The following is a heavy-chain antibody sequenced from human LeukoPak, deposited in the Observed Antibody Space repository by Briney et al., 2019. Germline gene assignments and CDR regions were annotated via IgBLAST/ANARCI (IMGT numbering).Heavy chain of an antibody. V-gene: IGHV4-59*11. CDR2: ISNSGST. CDR3: GRDALVGYFSYYYMDV. D-gene: IGHD2-15*01. Sequence: SETPSLTCTVSGGSISSHYWTWIRQSPVKGLEWIGDISNSGSTSYNPSLKSRVTISIDTSKNQFSLKLSSVTAADTAVYYCGRDALVGYFSYYYMDVWGKGTTVTVSS. CDR1: GGSISSHY. J-gene: IGHJ6*03.